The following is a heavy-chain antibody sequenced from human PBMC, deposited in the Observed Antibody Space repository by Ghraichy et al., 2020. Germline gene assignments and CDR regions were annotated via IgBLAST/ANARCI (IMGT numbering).Heavy chain of an antibody. D-gene: IGHD1-14*01. CDR3: AREGVNQGSDGFDT. J-gene: IGHJ3*02. V-gene: IGHV3-21*01. CDR2: ITTGGGYM. CDR1: GFTFSNYP. Sequence: GGSLRLSCAASGFTFSNYPMNWVRQAPGKGLEWVSSITTGGGYMYYADSVKGRFTISRDNAKNSLYLQMNSLRAEDTAVYHCAREGVNQGSDGFDTWGQGTMVTVS.